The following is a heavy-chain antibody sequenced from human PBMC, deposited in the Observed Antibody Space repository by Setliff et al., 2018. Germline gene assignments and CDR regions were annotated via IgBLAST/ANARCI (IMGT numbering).Heavy chain of an antibody. D-gene: IGHD3-22*01. Sequence: GGSLRLSCAASGFTFSSYAMHWVRQAPGKGLEWVAVISYDGSNKYYADSVKGRFTISRDNSKNTLCLQMNSLRAEDTAVYYCARELTYYYDSSGVDYWGQGTLVTVSS. V-gene: IGHV3-30-3*01. CDR2: ISYDGSNK. J-gene: IGHJ4*02. CDR3: ARELTYYYDSSGVDY. CDR1: GFTFSSYA.